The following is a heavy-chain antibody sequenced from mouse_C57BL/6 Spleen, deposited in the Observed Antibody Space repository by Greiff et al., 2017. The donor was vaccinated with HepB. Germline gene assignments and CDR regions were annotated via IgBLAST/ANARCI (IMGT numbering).Heavy chain of an antibody. D-gene: IGHD1-1*01. CDR1: GYTFTSYW. CDR3: ARRGTTVLAPRY. V-gene: IGHV1-64*01. J-gene: IGHJ2*01. Sequence: VQLQQPGAELVKPGDSVKLSCKASGYTFTSYWMHWVKQRPGQGLEWIGMIHPNSGSTNYNGKFKSKATLTVDKSSSTAYMQLSSLTSEDSAVYYSARRGTTVLAPRYWGQGTTLTVSS. CDR2: IHPNSGST.